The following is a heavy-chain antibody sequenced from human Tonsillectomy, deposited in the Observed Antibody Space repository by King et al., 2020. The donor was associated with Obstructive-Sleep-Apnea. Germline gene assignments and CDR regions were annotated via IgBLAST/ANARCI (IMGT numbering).Heavy chain of an antibody. CDR1: GFIFSTYE. J-gene: IGHJ4*02. V-gene: IGHV3-30*04. CDR2: ISYDGSEK. CDR3: ATYGDYPGSSFDY. Sequence: VQLVESGGGVVQPGRSLRLSCAASGFIFSTYEMHWVRQAPGKGREWVGVISYDGSEKYYADSVQGRFTISRDNSKNTLSLQMNSLTTEDTAVFYCATYGDYPGSSFDYWGQGTLVTVSS. D-gene: IGHD4-17*01.